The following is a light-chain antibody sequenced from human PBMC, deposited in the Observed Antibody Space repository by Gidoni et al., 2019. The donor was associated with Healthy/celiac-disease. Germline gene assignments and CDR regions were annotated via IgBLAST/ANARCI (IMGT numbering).Light chain of an antibody. Sequence: QSVLTQPPSASGTPGQRVTISCSGSSSNTGSNTLNWYQQPPGTAPKLLIDSNTQRPSGVPDRFSGSKSGTSASLAISGLQSEDEADYYCAAWGDSLNGVFGGGTKLTVL. V-gene: IGLV1-44*01. CDR2: SNT. J-gene: IGLJ3*02. CDR1: SSNTGSNT. CDR3: AAWGDSLNGV.